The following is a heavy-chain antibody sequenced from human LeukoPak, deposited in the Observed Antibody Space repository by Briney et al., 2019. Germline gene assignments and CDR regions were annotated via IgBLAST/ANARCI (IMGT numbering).Heavy chain of an antibody. J-gene: IGHJ3*02. V-gene: IGHV3-11*04. CDR1: GFTFSDYF. Sequence: KSGGSLRLSCAASGFTFSDYFMSWIRQAPGKGLEWVSYISSSGSVIYYADSVKGRFTISRDNAKNSLYLQMNSLRAEDTAVYYCARAECSGTSCFLDAFDIWGQGTMVTVSS. CDR2: ISSSGSVI. CDR3: ARAECSGTSCFLDAFDI. D-gene: IGHD2-15*01.